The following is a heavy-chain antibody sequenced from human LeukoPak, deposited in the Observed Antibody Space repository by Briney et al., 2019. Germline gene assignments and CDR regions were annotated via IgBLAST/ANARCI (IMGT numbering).Heavy chain of an antibody. CDR3: ARRLHGYFDY. CDR1: GFTFSSYA. V-gene: IGHV3-30-3*01. J-gene: IGHJ4*02. D-gene: IGHD2-15*01. CDR2: ISYDGSNK. Sequence: GGSLRLSCAASGFTFSSYAMHWVRQAPGEGLEWVAVISYDGSNKYYADSVKGRFTISRDNSKNTLYLQMNSLRAEDTAVYYCARRLHGYFDYWGQGTLVTVSS.